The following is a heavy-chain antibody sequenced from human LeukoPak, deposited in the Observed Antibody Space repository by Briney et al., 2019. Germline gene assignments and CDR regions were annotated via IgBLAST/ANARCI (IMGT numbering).Heavy chain of an antibody. J-gene: IGHJ5*02. Sequence: ASVKVSCKTSGYIFTSYGISWVRQAPGLGLEWMGWSSTYNGNTNYAQKLQGRVTMTTDTSTSTAYMELRSLTSDDTAVYYCARVEGGGRRGYWFDPWGQGTLVTVSS. CDR1: GYIFTSYG. CDR3: ARVEGGGRRGYWFDP. V-gene: IGHV1-18*01. CDR2: SSTYNGNT. D-gene: IGHD3-16*01.